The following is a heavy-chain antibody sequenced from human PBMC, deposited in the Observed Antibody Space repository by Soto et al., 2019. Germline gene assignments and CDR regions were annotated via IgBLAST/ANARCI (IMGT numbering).Heavy chain of an antibody. J-gene: IGHJ5*02. V-gene: IGHV4-4*07. D-gene: IGHD3-22*01. CDR2: VYRTGST. Sequence: SETLSLTCTVSGGAITAYYWSWIRQPVGEGLQWIGRVYRTGSTNYNPSLRSRVTTSVDTSQNQFFLRLSSVTAADTAVYYCARDEYYDSNNWFDHWGQGILVTVSS. CDR1: GGAITAYY. CDR3: ARDEYYDSNNWFDH.